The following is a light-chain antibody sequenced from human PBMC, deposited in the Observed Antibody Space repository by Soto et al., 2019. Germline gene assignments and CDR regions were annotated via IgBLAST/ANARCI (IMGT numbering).Light chain of an antibody. V-gene: IGKV3-15*01. CDR2: GVS. Sequence: EIVMTQSPATLSVSPGGRVTLSCRASETISRNLAWYQQKPGQAPSLLMYGVSTRATGIPARFSGSGSGTEFTLTISSLQSEDFAVYYCQQYNTWSSITFGQGTRLEIK. CDR3: QQYNTWSSIT. J-gene: IGKJ5*01. CDR1: ETISRN.